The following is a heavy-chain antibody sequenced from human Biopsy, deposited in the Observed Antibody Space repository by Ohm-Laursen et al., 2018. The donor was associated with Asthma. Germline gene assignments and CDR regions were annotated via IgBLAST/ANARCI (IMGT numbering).Heavy chain of an antibody. D-gene: IGHD7-27*01. CDR2: ISYTGNT. CDR3: ARHWNWGSFFDY. V-gene: IGHV4-39*01. CDR1: GGPVSSGNNS. J-gene: IGHJ4*02. Sequence: TLSLTCTVSGGPVSSGNNSWGWIRQPPGKGLEWIGSISYTGNTDIPSLRSRVTLSVDTSKNNFSLKLTSVTAADTAVFYCARHWNWGSFFDYWGQGMLVTVSS.